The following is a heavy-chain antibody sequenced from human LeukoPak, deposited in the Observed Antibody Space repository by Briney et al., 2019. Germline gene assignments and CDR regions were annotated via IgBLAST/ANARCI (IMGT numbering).Heavy chain of an antibody. J-gene: IGHJ3*02. CDR2: INHSGST. D-gene: IGHD1-26*01. Sequence: SETLSLTCAVYGGSFSGYYWSWIRQPPGKGLEWIGEINHSGSTNYNPSLKSRVTISVDTSKNQFSLKLSSVTAADTAVYYRARPKHVGGTVPRAFDIWGQGTMVTVSS. CDR3: ARPKHVGGTVPRAFDI. V-gene: IGHV4-34*01. CDR1: GGSFSGYY.